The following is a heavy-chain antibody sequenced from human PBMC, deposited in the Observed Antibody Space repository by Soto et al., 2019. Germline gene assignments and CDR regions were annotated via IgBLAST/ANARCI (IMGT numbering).Heavy chain of an antibody. D-gene: IGHD3-3*01. CDR1: GFTFSDYY. V-gene: IGHV3-11*06. CDR3: ARDYDFWSGYFGRFDP. CDR2: ISSSSSYT. Sequence: QVQLVESGGGLVKPGGSLRLSCAASGFTFSDYYMSWIRQAPGKGLEWVSYISSSSSYTNYADSVKGRFTISRDNAKNSLYLQMNSLRAEDTAVYYCARDYDFWSGYFGRFDPWGQGTLVTVSS. J-gene: IGHJ5*02.